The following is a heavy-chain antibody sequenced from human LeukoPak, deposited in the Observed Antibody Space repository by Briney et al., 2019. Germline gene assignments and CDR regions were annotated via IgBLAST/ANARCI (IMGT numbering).Heavy chain of an antibody. D-gene: IGHD4/OR15-4a*01. CDR3: ARGHYGARFDY. V-gene: IGHV4-39*07. J-gene: IGHJ4*02. CDR2: INHSGST. Sequence: SETLSLTCTVSGGSISSSSYYWSWIRQPPGKGLEWIGEINHSGSTNYNPSLKSRVTISVDTSKNQFSLKLSSVTAADTAVYYCARGHYGARFDYWGQGTLVTVSS. CDR1: GGSISSSSYY.